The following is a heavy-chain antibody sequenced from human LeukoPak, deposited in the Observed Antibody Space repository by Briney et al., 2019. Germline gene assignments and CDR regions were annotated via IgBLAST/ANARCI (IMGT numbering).Heavy chain of an antibody. J-gene: IGHJ5*02. CDR2: IRGSGSSK. CDR1: GFTFSNYA. Sequence: GGSLTLFCAASGFTFSNYAMTWVRQAPGKGLEWVSGIRGSGSSKFYSESVKGRFTISRDNSKNTVFLQTNGQRAEGTARYYCAKEDRSEWYRITYDLWGQGTLGTVSS. D-gene: IGHD6-19*01. CDR3: AKEDRSEWYRITYDL. V-gene: IGHV3-23*01.